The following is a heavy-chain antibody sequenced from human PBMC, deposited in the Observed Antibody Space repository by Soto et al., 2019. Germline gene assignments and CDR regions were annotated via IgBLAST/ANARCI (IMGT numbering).Heavy chain of an antibody. CDR3: ARGVGIAAAGNYYYYYYYMDV. V-gene: IGHV4-34*01. D-gene: IGHD6-13*01. Sequence: PSETLSLTCAVYGGSFSGYYWSWIRQPPGKGLEWIGEINHSGSTNYNPSLKSRVTISVDTSKNQFSLKLSSVTAADTAVYYCARGVGIAAAGNYYYYYYYMDVWGKGTTVTVSS. J-gene: IGHJ6*03. CDR1: GGSFSGYY. CDR2: INHSGST.